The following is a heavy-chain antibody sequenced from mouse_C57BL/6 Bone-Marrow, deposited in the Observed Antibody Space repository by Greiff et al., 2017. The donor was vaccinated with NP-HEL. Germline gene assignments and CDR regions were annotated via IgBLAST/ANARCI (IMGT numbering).Heavy chain of an antibody. J-gene: IGHJ1*03. D-gene: IGHD2-1*01. CDR1: GFTFSSYA. CDR2: ISSGGDYI. Sequence: EVKVVESGEGLVKPGGSLKLSCAASGFTFSSYAMSWVRQTPEKRLEWVAYISSGGDYISYADTVKGRFTISRDNARNTLYLQMSSLKSEDTAMYYCTTIYYGNYGWYFDVWGTGTTVTVSS. V-gene: IGHV5-9-1*02. CDR3: TTIYYGNYGWYFDV.